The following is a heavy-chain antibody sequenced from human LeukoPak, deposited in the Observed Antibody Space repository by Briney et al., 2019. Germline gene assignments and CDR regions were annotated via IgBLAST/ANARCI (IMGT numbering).Heavy chain of an antibody. CDR1: GFTFSSYS. CDR3: ARDTSQKIAAAGTGFDY. D-gene: IGHD6-13*01. CDR2: ISSSSSTI. J-gene: IGHJ4*02. V-gene: IGHV3-48*02. Sequence: GGSLRLSCAASGFTFSSYSMNWVRQAPGKGLEWVSYISSSSSTIYYADSVKGRFTISRDNAKNSLYLQMNCLRDEDTAVYYCARDTSQKIAAAGTGFDYWGQGTLVTVSS.